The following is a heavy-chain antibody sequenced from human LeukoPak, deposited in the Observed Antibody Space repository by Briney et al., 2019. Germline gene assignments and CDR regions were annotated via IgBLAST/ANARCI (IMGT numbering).Heavy chain of an antibody. CDR2: INPSGGST. J-gene: IGHJ1*01. CDR3: ARGIVVVVAVSSECFQH. D-gene: IGHD2-15*01. Sequence: ASVKVSCKASGYTFTSYYMHWVRQAPGRVLEWMGIINPSGGSTSYAQKYQGRVTMTRDTSTSTVYMELSSLRSEDTAVYYCARGIVVVVAVSSECFQHWGQGTLVTVSS. CDR1: GYTFTSYY. V-gene: IGHV1-46*01.